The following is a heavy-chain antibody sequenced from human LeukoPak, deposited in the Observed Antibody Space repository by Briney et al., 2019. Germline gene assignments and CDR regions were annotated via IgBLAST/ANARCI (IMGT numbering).Heavy chain of an antibody. CDR3: AKGALEWTYYFDF. CDR1: GFTFASYA. CDR2: ISDSGGST. V-gene: IGHV3-23*01. D-gene: IGHD3-3*01. Sequence: GGSLRLSCAASGFTFASYAMSWVRQAPGKGLEWVSAISDSGGSTYYADSVKGRFTISRDNSKNTLSLQMSSLRAEDTAVYYCAKGALEWTYYFDFWGQGTLVTVSS. J-gene: IGHJ4*02.